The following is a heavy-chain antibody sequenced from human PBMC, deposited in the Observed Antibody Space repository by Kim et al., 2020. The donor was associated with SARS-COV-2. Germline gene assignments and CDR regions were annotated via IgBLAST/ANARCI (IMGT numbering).Heavy chain of an antibody. CDR2: IDPHSGAT. J-gene: IGHJ5*02. D-gene: IGHD1-26*01. CDR1: GYSFTAYY. CDR3: ATGVGTHPAGRLDP. V-gene: IGHV1-2*02. Sequence: ASVKVSCKASGYSFTAYYMHWVRQAPGQGLEWMGWIDPHSGATDYAQNFQGRVTMTRDTSFSTAQMELSSLRSDDTAVYYCATGVGTHPAGRLDPWGQGTPVTVSS.